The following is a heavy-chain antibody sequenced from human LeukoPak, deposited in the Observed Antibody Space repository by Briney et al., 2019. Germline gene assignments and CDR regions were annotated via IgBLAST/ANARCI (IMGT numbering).Heavy chain of an antibody. V-gene: IGHV3-23*01. J-gene: IGHJ4*02. CDR1: GFSFNDCT. Sequence: GGSLRLSCAASGFSFNDCTMNWVRQAPGKGLEWVAVISNDGSTYYIDSVRGRFTISRDNSKNTLYLQMNGLRAEDTAVYFCAKRVINNPFDNWGQGTLVTVSS. CDR3: AKRVINNPFDN. D-gene: IGHD2/OR15-2a*01. CDR2: ISNDGST.